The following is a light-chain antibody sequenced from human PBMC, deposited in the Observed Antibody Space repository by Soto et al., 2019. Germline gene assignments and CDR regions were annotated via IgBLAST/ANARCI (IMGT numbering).Light chain of an antibody. J-gene: IGKJ1*01. CDR1: QSVGSS. CDR3: QQYGSSPPRT. V-gene: IGKV3-20*01. Sequence: EIVLTQSPATLSLSPEERATLSCRVSQSVGSSLSWYQQKPGQAPRLLIYGASTRATDVPDRFSGSGSGADFTLSISRLEPEDFAVYYCQQYGSSPPRTFGQGTKVDIK. CDR2: GAS.